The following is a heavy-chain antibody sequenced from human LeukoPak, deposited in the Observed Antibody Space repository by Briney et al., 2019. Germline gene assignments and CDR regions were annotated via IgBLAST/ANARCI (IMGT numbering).Heavy chain of an antibody. CDR2: IYHSGST. J-gene: IGHJ5*02. V-gene: IGHV4-30-2*01. CDR1: GGSISSGGYS. CDR3: ARVDYYDSSGYYSTQLGWFDP. D-gene: IGHD3-22*01. Sequence: SETLSLTCAVSGGSISSGGYSWSWIRQPPGKGLEWIGYIYHSGSTYYNPSLKSRVTISVDRSKNQFSLKLSSETAADTAVYYCARVDYYDSSGYYSTQLGWFDPWGQGTLVTVSS.